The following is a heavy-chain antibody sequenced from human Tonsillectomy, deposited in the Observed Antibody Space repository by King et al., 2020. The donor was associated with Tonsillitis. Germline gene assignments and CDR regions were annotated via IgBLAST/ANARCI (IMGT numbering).Heavy chain of an antibody. CDR1: GFTFSDHS. CDR2: ISSRSSYI. J-gene: IGHJ6*02. Sequence: VQLVESXGGLVKPGGSLRLSCAASGFTFSDHSMXWVRQAPGKGLEWVALISSRSSYIYHADSVKGRFTISRDNPKKSLYLQMSSLGAEDTAVYYCVRQGFGVTDRESGYXYSGLDVWGQGTTVIVSS. D-gene: IGHD5-18*01. CDR3: VRQGFGVTDRESGYXYSGLDV. V-gene: IGHV3-21*01.